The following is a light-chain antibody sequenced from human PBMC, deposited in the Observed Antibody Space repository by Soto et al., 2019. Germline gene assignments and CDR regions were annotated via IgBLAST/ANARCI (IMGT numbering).Light chain of an antibody. CDR1: QNISRS. V-gene: IGKV3-15*01. CDR3: HQYNGWPRT. CDR2: GIS. Sequence: EIVMTQSPVTVSVSPGERATLSCRASQNISRSLAWYQQKPGQGPSLLIYGISTRAGGVPARFSGGGSGTEFTLTITSLQSEDFAVYYCHQYNGWPRTFGQGTKVDI. J-gene: IGKJ1*01.